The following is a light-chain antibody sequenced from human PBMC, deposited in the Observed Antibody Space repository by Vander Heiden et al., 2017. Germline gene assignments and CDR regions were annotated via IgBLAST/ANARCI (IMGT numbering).Light chain of an antibody. V-gene: IGKV1-5*03. CDR2: PAS. Sequence: DIQITQSTSTLSASVGDRVTISCRASQGITNWLAWYQQRPRKAPSLLIYPASNLQGGAPSRFSGSGSGTEFTLTIGSLQPDDFATYYCQQYDTSPYTFGQGTRLEIK. CDR3: QQYDTSPYT. J-gene: IGKJ2*01. CDR1: QGITNW.